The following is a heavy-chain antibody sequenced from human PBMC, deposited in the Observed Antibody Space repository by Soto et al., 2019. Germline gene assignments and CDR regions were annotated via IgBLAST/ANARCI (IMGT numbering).Heavy chain of an antibody. V-gene: IGHV1-3*01. J-gene: IGHJ5*02. CDR2: INAGNGNT. Sequence: GASVKVSCKASGYTFTSYAMHWVRQAPGQRLEWMGWINAGNGNTKYSQKFQGRVTITRDTSASTAYMELSSLRSEDTAVYYCARWGYYDSSAPYGHGFDPWGQGTLVTVSS. CDR3: ARWGYYDSSAPYGHGFDP. D-gene: IGHD3-22*01. CDR1: GYTFTSYA.